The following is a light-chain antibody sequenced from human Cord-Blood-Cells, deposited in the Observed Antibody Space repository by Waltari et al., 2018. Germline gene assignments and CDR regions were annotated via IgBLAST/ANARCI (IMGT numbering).Light chain of an antibody. V-gene: IGLV2-23*02. CDR1: SSDVGSYNL. CDR3: CSYAGSSTWV. Sequence: QSALTQPASVSGSPGQSITISCTGTSSDVGSYNLVSWYQQHPGKAPKLMIYDVSKRPSGVSNRFSGSKSGHTASLTISGLQAEDEADYYCCSYAGSSTWVFGGGTKLTVL. J-gene: IGLJ2*01. CDR2: DVS.